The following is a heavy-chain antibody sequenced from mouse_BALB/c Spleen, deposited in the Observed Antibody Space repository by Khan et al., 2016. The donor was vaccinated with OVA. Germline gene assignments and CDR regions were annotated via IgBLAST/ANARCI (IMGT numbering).Heavy chain of an antibody. CDR1: GDTFSDYA. J-gene: IGHJ4*01. Sequence: QVQLKESGPEVVRPGVAVKISCKGSGDTFSDYAMHWVKQSHAKSLEWIGVISTYNGNTNYNQKFKGKATMTADKSSSTAYMELARFPSKDSTIYYCARGDFLLRLRGMYYWGQGTSVTVSS. CDR2: ISTYNGNT. D-gene: IGHD1-1*01. CDR3: ARGDFLLRLRGMYY. V-gene: IGHV1S137*01.